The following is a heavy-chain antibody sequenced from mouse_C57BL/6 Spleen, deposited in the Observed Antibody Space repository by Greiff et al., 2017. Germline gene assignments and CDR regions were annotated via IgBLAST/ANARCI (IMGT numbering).Heavy chain of an antibody. CDR1: GYTFTRYW. CDR2: LDPSVSYT. V-gene: IGHV1-69*01. CDR3: GRSAYGGTSYYFGY. Sequence: QVQLQQPGAELVMPGASVKLSCKASGYTFTRYWMHWVKQRPGQGLEWIGELDPSVSYTNYNQKFKGKSTLTVDKSSSTAYMQRSSLTSEDSAVYYCGRSAYGGTSYYFGYWGQGATLTVSS. J-gene: IGHJ2*01. D-gene: IGHD1-1*01.